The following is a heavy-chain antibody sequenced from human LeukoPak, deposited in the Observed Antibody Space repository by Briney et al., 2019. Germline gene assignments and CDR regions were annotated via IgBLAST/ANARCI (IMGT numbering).Heavy chain of an antibody. CDR1: GYTFTNYY. J-gene: IGHJ6*03. CDR2: INPHSGGT. Sequence: ASVKVSCKASGYTFTNYYMHWVRQAPGQGLEWMGWINPHSGGTNYAQKFQGRVTMTRDTSISTAYMELSRLSSDDTAVYYCARAGYGDYAAYYYYYMDVWGKGTTVTVSS. CDR3: ARAGYGDYAAYYYYYMDV. D-gene: IGHD4-17*01. V-gene: IGHV1-2*02.